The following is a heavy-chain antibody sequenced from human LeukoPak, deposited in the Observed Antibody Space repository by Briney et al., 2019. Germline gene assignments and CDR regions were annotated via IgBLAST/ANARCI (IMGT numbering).Heavy chain of an antibody. V-gene: IGHV1-2*02. CDR2: INPNNGDT. Sequence: GPSVKVSCKSSGYTFSYYYIHWVRQPPGQGLEWIGWINPNNGDTNYAQSFQGRVTLTRDTSSTTVYMELTRLTSDDTAVFYCARDRGVAAAGLLDPWGQGTLVTVSS. J-gene: IGHJ5*02. D-gene: IGHD6-13*01. CDR1: GYTFSYYY. CDR3: ARDRGVAAAGLLDP.